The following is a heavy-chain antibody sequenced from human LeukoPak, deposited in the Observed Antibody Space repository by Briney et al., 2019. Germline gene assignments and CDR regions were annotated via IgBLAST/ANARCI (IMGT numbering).Heavy chain of an antibody. Sequence: GGSLRLSCVASGFPFSSYWMTWVRQAPGKGLEWVANIKQDGSKKSYVDSVKGRFTISRDNSKNTLYLQMNSLRAEDTAVYYCAKPQGVYYYGPLKNWGQGTLVTVSS. CDR3: AKPQGVYYYGPLKN. D-gene: IGHD3-10*01. V-gene: IGHV3-7*03. CDR1: GFPFSSYW. CDR2: IKQDGSKK. J-gene: IGHJ4*02.